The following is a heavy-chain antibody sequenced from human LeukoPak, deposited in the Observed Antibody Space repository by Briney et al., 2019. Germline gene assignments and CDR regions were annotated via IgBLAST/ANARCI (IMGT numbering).Heavy chain of an antibody. V-gene: IGHV1-46*01. CDR2: INPSGGST. CDR1: GYTFTSYY. D-gene: IGHD6-6*01. CDR3: ASRPGTFDI. J-gene: IGHJ3*02. Sequence: ASVKVSCKASGYTFTSYYMHWVRQAPGQGLEWMGIINPSGGSTSYAQKFQGRVTMTRDMSTSIVYMELSSLTSEDTAVYYCASRPGTFDIWGQGTMVTVSS.